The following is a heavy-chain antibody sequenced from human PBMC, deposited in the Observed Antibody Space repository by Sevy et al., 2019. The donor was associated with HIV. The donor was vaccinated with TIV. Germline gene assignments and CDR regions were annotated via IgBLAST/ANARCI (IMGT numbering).Heavy chain of an antibody. V-gene: IGHV3-30*04. CDR2: ISYDGSNK. J-gene: IGHJ6*02. D-gene: IGHD3-3*01. Sequence: GGSLRLSCAASGFTFSSYAMHWVRQAPGRGLEWVAVISYDGSNKYYADSVKGRFTISRDNSKNTLYLQMNSLRAEDTAVYYCARAGGDFWSGYYRRMGYYYYYGMDVWGQRTTVTVSS. CDR3: ARAGGDFWSGYYRRMGYYYYYGMDV. CDR1: GFTFSSYA.